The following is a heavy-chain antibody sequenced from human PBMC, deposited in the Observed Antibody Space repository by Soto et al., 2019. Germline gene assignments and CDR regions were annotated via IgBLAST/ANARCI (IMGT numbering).Heavy chain of an antibody. V-gene: IGHV3-30*03. J-gene: IGHJ6*02. CDR3: ARDLRQGASGATVYGMDV. CDR2: VSHDGRKT. CDR1: GFIFSNNG. Sequence: QVQLVESGGGEVQPGTSLRLSCIASGFIFSNNGMHWVRQAPGKGLEWVALVSHDGRKTFYADCVKGRLTIYRDNSKNTVYLHMNNLRPEDTAVYRCARDLRQGASGATVYGMDVWGQGTTVTVSS. D-gene: IGHD7-27*01.